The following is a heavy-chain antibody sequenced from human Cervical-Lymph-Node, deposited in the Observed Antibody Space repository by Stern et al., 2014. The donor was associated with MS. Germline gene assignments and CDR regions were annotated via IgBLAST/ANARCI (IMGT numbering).Heavy chain of an antibody. CDR1: GFSLTTSGVA. J-gene: IGHJ4*02. CDR2: IYWDDDK. V-gene: IGHV2-5*02. CDR3: AHLAVSGINYFDN. D-gene: IGHD6-19*01. Sequence: QVTLQESGPTLVKPTQTLTLTCNFSGFSLTTSGVAVGWIRQPPGKALEWLALIYWDDDKRYSPSLQNRVTITKDTSKSQVVLTMTNMDPLDTGTYFCAHLAVSGINYFDNWGQGTLVTVSS.